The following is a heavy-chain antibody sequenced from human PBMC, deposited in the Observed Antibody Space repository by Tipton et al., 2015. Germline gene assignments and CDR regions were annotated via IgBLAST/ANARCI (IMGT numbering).Heavy chain of an antibody. CDR3: TRVNWDSGSYLPFDY. J-gene: IGHJ4*02. CDR2: LSSDSYFI. CDR1: GFSLSTYS. Sequence: SLRLSCAASGFSLSTYSMNWVRQAPGKGLEWVASLSSDSYFIYHAESVRGRFTISRDNAKNALYLQMNSLRAEDTAVYYCTRVNWDSGSYLPFDYWGQGTLVTVSS. D-gene: IGHD1-26*01. V-gene: IGHV3-21*01.